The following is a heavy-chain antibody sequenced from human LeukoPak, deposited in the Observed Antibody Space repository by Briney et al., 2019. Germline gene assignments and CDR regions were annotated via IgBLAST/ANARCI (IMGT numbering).Heavy chain of an antibody. CDR3: AKGGGYSSSWYEARLFDY. Sequence: PGGSLRLSCAASGFTFDDYAMHWVRQTPGKGLEWVSGISWNSGSIGYADSVKGRFTISRDNAKNSLYLQMNSLRAEDTALYYCAKGGGYSSSWYEARLFDYWGQGTLVTVSS. J-gene: IGHJ4*02. CDR1: GFTFDDYA. CDR2: ISWNSGSI. V-gene: IGHV3-9*01. D-gene: IGHD6-13*01.